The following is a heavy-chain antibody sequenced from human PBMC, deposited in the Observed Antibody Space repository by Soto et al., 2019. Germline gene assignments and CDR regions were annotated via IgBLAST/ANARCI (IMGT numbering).Heavy chain of an antibody. D-gene: IGHD6-13*01. J-gene: IGHJ4*02. Sequence: GGSLRLSCAASGFTFSSYGMHWVRQAPGKGLEWVAVIWYDGSNKYYADSVKGRFTISRDNSKNTLYLQMNSLRAEDTAVYYCARGVSSSSWNLQEGYFDYWGQGTLVTVSS. CDR3: ARGVSSSSWNLQEGYFDY. V-gene: IGHV3-33*01. CDR1: GFTFSSYG. CDR2: IWYDGSNK.